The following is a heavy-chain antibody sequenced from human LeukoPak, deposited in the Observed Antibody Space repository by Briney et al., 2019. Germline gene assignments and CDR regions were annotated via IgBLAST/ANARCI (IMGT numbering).Heavy chain of an antibody. Sequence: AGGSLRLSCAASGFTFSSYAMSWVRQAPGKGLEWVSAISGSGGSTYYVDSVKGRFTISRDNSKNTLYLQMNSLRAEDTAVYYCARHTPYCSGGSCYSYYFDYWGQGTLVTVSS. J-gene: IGHJ4*02. D-gene: IGHD2-15*01. CDR3: ARHTPYCSGGSCYSYYFDY. V-gene: IGHV3-23*01. CDR1: GFTFSSYA. CDR2: ISGSGGST.